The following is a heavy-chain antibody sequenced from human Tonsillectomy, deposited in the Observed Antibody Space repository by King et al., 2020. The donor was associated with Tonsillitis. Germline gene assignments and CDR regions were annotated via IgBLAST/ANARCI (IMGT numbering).Heavy chain of an antibody. Sequence: QLVQSGAEVKKPGASVRVSCEASGYTFTSHYMHWVRQAPGQGLEWMGIINPNGGSTTYGQKIQDRLTVTSDTSTSTVYMELSRLRSEDTAVYYCARAMIRGQGVFDYWGQGTLVTVSS. CDR2: INPNGGST. V-gene: IGHV1-46*01. CDR1: GYTFTSHY. J-gene: IGHJ4*02. D-gene: IGHD3-10*01. CDR3: ARAMIRGQGVFDY.